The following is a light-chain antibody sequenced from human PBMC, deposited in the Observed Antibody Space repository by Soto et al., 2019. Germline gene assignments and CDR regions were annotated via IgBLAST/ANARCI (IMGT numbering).Light chain of an antibody. Sequence: QSVLTQPPSASGTPGQRVTISCSGGSSNIGSNAVTWYRQLPGTAPKLLIYSNNQRPSGVPDRFSGSKSGTPASLAISGLQSDDEADYYCAAWDDSLNGLYVFGSGTKVTVL. CDR1: SSNIGSNA. CDR3: AAWDDSLNGLYV. CDR2: SNN. V-gene: IGLV1-44*01. J-gene: IGLJ1*01.